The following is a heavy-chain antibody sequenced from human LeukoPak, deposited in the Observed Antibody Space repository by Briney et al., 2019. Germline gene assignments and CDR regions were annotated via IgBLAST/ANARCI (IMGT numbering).Heavy chain of an antibody. CDR3: ARPHDTGVGASGSGWSYFDF. V-gene: IGHV5-51*01. J-gene: IGHJ4*02. CDR2: INPADGYT. Sequence: GESLKISCKGSGYRFTNYWIGWVRQMPRKGLEWMGIINPADGYTRYSPSFQGQVTISTDTSIFTAYLQWSSLKASDTAIYYCARPHDTGVGASGSGWSYFDFWGQGTLITVSS. D-gene: IGHD6-19*01. CDR1: GYRFTNYW.